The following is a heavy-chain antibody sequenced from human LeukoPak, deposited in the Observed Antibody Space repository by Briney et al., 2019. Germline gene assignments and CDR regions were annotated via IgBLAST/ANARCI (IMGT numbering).Heavy chain of an antibody. J-gene: IGHJ4*02. V-gene: IGHV1-24*01. CDR3: ATGDIPYSGSYYEYY. CDR2: FDPEDGET. D-gene: IGHD1-26*01. Sequence: ASVTVSCKVSGYTLTELSMHWVRQAPGKGLEWMGGFDPEDGETIYAQKFQGRVTMTEDTSTDTAYMELSSLRSEDTAVYYCATGDIPYSGSYYEYYWGQGTLVTVSS. CDR1: GYTLTELS.